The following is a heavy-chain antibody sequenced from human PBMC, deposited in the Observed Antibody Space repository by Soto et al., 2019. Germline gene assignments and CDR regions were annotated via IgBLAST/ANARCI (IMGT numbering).Heavy chain of an antibody. CDR3: VKAWYNDVWGYYFDY. D-gene: IGHD3-10*02. J-gene: IGHJ4*02. CDR2: IKADGSGK. V-gene: IGHV3-7*01. CDR1: GFTFSSYW. Sequence: EVQLVESGGGLVQPGGSLRLSCAASGFTFSSYWMTWVRQAPGKGLEWVANIKADGSGKYYVDPVKGRFTISRDNTKNSLYLQLNSLRAEYTATYYCVKAWYNDVWGYYFDYWGQGTLVTVSS.